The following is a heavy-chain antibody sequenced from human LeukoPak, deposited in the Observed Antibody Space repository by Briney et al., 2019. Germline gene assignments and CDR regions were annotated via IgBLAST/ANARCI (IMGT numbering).Heavy chain of an antibody. CDR2: MNPNSGNT. Sequence: ASVKVSCKASGYTFTSYDINWVRQATGQGLEWMGWMNPNSGNTGYAQKFQGRVTMTRNTSISTAYMELSSLRSEDTAVYYCARGSITISGSIIRALDNWGQGTLVTVSS. CDR1: GYTFTSYD. CDR3: ARGSITISGSIIRALDN. D-gene: IGHD3-3*01. J-gene: IGHJ4*02. V-gene: IGHV1-8*01.